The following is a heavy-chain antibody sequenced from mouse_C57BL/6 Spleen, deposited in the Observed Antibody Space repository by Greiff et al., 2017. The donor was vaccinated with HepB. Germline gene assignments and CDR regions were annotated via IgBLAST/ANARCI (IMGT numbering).Heavy chain of an antibody. CDR2: IDPSDSYT. V-gene: IGHV1-50*01. CDR3: ARSGSTMVTDY. Sequence: QVQLQQPGAELVKPGASVKLSCKASGYTFTSYWMQWVKQRPGQGLEWIGEIDPSDSYTNYNQKFKGKATLTVDTSSSTAYMQLSSLTSEDSAVYYCARSGSTMVTDYWGQGTTLTVSS. J-gene: IGHJ2*01. D-gene: IGHD2-2*01. CDR1: GYTFTSYW.